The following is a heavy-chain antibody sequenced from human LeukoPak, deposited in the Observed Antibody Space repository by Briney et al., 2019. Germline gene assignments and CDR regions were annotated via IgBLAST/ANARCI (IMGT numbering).Heavy chain of an antibody. CDR1: GGSITTYY. CDR3: ARASSPELQLYYGMDV. V-gene: IGHV4-59*06. Sequence: SETLSLTCTVSGGSITTYYWTWIRQPPGKGLEWIGYIYYSGSTYYNPSLKSRVTISVDTSKNQFSLKLSSVTAADTAVYYCARASSPELQLYYGMDVWGQGTTVTVSS. D-gene: IGHD5-18*01. J-gene: IGHJ6*02. CDR2: IYYSGST.